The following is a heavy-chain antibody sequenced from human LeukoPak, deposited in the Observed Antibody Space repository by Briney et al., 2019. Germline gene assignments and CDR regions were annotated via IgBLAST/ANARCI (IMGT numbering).Heavy chain of an antibody. CDR3: ARDGGYCGSSSCYAFY. J-gene: IGHJ4*02. CDR1: GYTLTELS. D-gene: IGHD2-2*01. Sequence: GASVKVSCKVSGYTLTELSMHWVRQAPGQGLEWMGIINPNGGSTSYALKFQGRVTMTRDTSTSTVYMEVSSLRSEDTAIYYCARDGGYCGSSSCYAFYWGQGTLVTVSS. V-gene: IGHV1-46*01. CDR2: INPNGGST.